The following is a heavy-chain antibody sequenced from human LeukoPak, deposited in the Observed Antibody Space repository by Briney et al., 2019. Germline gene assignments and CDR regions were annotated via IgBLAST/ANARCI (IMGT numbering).Heavy chain of an antibody. CDR1: GFTFSSYW. Sequence: GGSLRLSCAASGFTFSSYWMHWVRQAPGKGLVWVSRINSDGSSTTYADSVKGRFTISRDNAKKSVYLQMNSLRDEDTAVYYCVRDPDALDYWGQGTQVTVSS. CDR2: INSDGSST. J-gene: IGHJ4*02. CDR3: VRDPDALDY. V-gene: IGHV3-74*01.